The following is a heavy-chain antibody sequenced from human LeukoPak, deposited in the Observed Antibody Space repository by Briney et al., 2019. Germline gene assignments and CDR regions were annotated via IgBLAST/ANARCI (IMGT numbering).Heavy chain of an antibody. CDR1: GYTFNSYA. J-gene: IGHJ4*02. CDR2: NSGYNGNT. CDR3: ARTARYCSGGSCSYYFDY. Sequence: ASVKVSCKASGYTFNSYAITWVRQAPGQGFEWMGGNSGYNGNTNYAQKLQGRVTMTTDTSTSTVFMELKSLRSDDTAVYYCARTARYCSGGSCSYYFDYWGPGTLVTVSS. V-gene: IGHV1-18*01. D-gene: IGHD2-15*01.